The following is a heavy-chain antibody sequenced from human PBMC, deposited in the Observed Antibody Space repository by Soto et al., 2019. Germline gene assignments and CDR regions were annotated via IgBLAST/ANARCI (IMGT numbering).Heavy chain of an antibody. Sequence: EVQLLESGGGLVQPGGSLRLSCAASGFTFSTYAMTWVRQAPGKGLEWVSGISASGGSTHYADSVKGRFTISRDNTKNTLYLQRNSLGVEATAVYYWARVGFRYSYGYLFYYWGQGTMVTVSS. V-gene: IGHV3-23*01. CDR2: ISASGGST. CDR1: GFTFSTYA. J-gene: IGHJ4*02. CDR3: ARVGFRYSYGYLFYY. D-gene: IGHD5-18*01.